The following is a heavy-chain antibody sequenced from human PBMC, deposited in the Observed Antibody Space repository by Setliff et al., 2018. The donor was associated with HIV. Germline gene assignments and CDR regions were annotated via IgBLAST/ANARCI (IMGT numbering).Heavy chain of an antibody. CDR3: ARGGQRGQAGGWLADPDAFDI. J-gene: IGHJ3*02. CDR1: GYTFTGYY. V-gene: IGHV1-2*02. Sequence: ASVKVSCKASGYTFTGYYMHWVRQAPGQGLEWMGWINPNSGGTNYAQKFQGRVTMTRDTSISTAYMELSRLRSDDTAVYYCARGGQRGQAGGWLADPDAFDIWGQGTMVTVSS. D-gene: IGHD6-19*01. CDR2: INPNSGGT.